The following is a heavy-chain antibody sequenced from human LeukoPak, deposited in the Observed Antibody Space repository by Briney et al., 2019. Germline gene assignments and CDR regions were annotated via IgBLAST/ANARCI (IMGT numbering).Heavy chain of an antibody. CDR3: ARDLNWETY. J-gene: IGHJ4*02. CDR1: GFTFSSYS. Sequence: GGSLRLSCAASGFTFSSYSMNWVRQAPGKGLEWVSSISSSSRYISYADSVKGRLTISRDNAKNSLYLQMNGLRAEDTAVYYCARDLNWETYWGQGTLVSVSS. V-gene: IGHV3-21*01. D-gene: IGHD7-27*01. CDR2: ISSSSRYI.